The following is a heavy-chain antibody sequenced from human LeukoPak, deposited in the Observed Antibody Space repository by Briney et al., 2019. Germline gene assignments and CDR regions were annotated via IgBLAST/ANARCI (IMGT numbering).Heavy chain of an antibody. CDR1: GFTFSNYD. Sequence: GGSLRLSCAASGFTFSNYDMHWVRQAPGKGLEWVAVIWYDGSNKYYADSVKGRSTLSRDNSKNTLYLQMNSLRAEDTAVYYCAKRNSGNYFDDWGQGSLVTVSS. D-gene: IGHD1-26*01. CDR2: IWYDGSNK. CDR3: AKRNSGNYFDD. V-gene: IGHV3-33*06. J-gene: IGHJ4*02.